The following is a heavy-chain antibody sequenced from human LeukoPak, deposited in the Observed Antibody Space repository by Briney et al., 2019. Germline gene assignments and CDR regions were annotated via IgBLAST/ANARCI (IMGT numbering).Heavy chain of an antibody. Sequence: PGGSLRLSCAASGFTFSSCWMHWVRQAPGKGLVWVSRINSDGSSTSYADSVKGRFTISRDNAKNTLYLQMNSLRAEDTAVYYCARGGYFDWDWFDPWGQGTLVTVSS. D-gene: IGHD3-9*01. V-gene: IGHV3-74*01. CDR1: GFTFSSCW. CDR2: INSDGSST. CDR3: ARGGYFDWDWFDP. J-gene: IGHJ5*02.